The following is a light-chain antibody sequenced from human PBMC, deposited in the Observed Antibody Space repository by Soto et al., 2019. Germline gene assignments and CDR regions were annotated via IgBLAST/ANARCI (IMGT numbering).Light chain of an antibody. CDR1: QSISNY. CDR3: QQSYSTPWT. J-gene: IGKJ1*01. V-gene: IGKV1-39*01. Sequence: DIQVTQSPSSLSASVGDRVTITCRASQSISNYLNWYQHKPGKAPKLLIYAASSLQSGVPSRFSGSGSGTDFTLTISSLQPEDFATYYCQQSYSTPWTFGQGTKVEIK. CDR2: AAS.